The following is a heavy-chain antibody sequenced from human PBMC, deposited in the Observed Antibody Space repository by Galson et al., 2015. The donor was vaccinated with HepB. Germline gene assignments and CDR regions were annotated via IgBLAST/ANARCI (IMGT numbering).Heavy chain of an antibody. J-gene: IGHJ6*02. D-gene: IGHD3-10*01. V-gene: IGHV1-69*04. Sequence: SVKVSCKASGGTFSSYAISWVRQAPGQGLEWMGRIIPILGIANYAQKFQGRVTITAGKSTSTAYMELSSLRSEDTAVYYCARPQYYYGSGSWGGYGMDVWGQGTTVTVSS. CDR1: GGTFSSYA. CDR2: IIPILGIA. CDR3: ARPQYYYGSGSWGGYGMDV.